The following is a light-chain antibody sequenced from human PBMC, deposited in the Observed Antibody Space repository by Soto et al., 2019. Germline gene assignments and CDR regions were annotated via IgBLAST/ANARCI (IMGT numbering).Light chain of an antibody. CDR1: SSNIGAGYD. V-gene: IGLV1-40*01. CDR2: GNI. Sequence: QSVLTQPPSVSGAPGQRVTISCTGSSSNIGAGYDVHSYQQLPGTAPKLLIYGNINRPSGVPDRFSGSKSGTSASLAITGLQAEDEADYYCQSYDSSLRVFGGGTKLTVL. CDR3: QSYDSSLRV. J-gene: IGLJ3*02.